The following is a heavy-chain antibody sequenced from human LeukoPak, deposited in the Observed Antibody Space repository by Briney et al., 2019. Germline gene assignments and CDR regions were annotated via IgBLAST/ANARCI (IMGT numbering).Heavy chain of an antibody. CDR3: AKDGDPVAGYYFDY. CDR2: IYYSGST. V-gene: IGHV4-31*03. J-gene: IGHJ4*02. CDR1: GGSISSGGYY. D-gene: IGHD6-19*01. Sequence: PSQTLSLTCTVSGGSISSGGYYWSWIRRHPGKVLEWIGYIYYSGSTYYNPSLKSRVTISVDTSKNQFSLKLSSVTAADTAVYYCAKDGDPVAGYYFDYWGQGTLVTVSS.